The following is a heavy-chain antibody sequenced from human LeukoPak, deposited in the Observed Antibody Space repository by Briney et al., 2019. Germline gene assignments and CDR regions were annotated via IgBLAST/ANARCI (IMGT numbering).Heavy chain of an antibody. CDR2: IYYSGST. Sequence: SETLSLTCTVSGVSISSYYWSWIRQPPGKGLEWIGYIYYSGSTNYNPSLKSRVTISVDTSKNQFSLKLSSVAAADTAVYYCAKNTWELLQWGQGTLVTVSS. V-gene: IGHV4-59*01. J-gene: IGHJ4*02. CDR3: AKNTWELLQ. CDR1: GVSISSYY. D-gene: IGHD1-26*01.